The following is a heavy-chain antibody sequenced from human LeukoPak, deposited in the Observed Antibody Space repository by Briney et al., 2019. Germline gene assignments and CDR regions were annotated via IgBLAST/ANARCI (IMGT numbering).Heavy chain of an antibody. V-gene: IGHV3-23*01. J-gene: IGHJ1*01. D-gene: IGHD3-9*01. CDR3: ANRLVNNTFLY. CDR1: GFTFSSYD. Sequence: PGGSLRLSCAASGFTFSSYDMSWVRQAPGKGLEWVSATSGSGSSTYYADSVKGRFIVSRDNSKNTLYLQMNSLRAEDTAVYYCANRLVNNTFLYWGQGTRVSVSS. CDR2: TSGSGSST.